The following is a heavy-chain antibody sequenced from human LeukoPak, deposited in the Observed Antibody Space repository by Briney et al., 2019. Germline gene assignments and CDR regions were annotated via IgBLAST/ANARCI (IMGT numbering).Heavy chain of an antibody. CDR2: INHSGST. Sequence: PSETLSLTCAVYGGSFSGYYWSWIRQPPGKGLEWIGEINHSGSTNYNRSLKSRVTISVDTSKNQFSLKLSSVTAADTAVYYCARSGWYRPFDYWGQGTLVTVSS. V-gene: IGHV4-34*01. J-gene: IGHJ4*02. D-gene: IGHD6-19*01. CDR3: ARSGWYRPFDY. CDR1: GGSFSGYY.